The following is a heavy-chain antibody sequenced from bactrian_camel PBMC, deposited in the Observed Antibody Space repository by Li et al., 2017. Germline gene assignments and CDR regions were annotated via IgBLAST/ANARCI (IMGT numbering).Heavy chain of an antibody. Sequence: HVQLVESGGGSVQAGGSLRLSCVYTYSKYCMGWVRQAPGKEREGVASIDSVGRTNYANSVKGRFTISRDNAKNTVYLQMNSLKPEDTAMYSCAAGGTVVGALSPRFYPYWGQGTQVTVS. CDR3: AAGGTVVGALSPRFYPY. V-gene: IGHV3S9*01. D-gene: IGHD7*01. J-gene: IGHJ4*01. CDR1: YTYSKYC. CDR2: IDSVGRT.